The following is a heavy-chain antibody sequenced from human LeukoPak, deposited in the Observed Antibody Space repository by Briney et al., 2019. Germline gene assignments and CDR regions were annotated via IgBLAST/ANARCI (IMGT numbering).Heavy chain of an antibody. Sequence: SVKVSCKASGGTYSSYAISWVRQAPGQWLEWMGRIIPIFGTANYAQKFQGRVTITADESTSTAYMELSSLRSEDTAVYYCARGRAPAAKSHYYGMDVWGQGTTVTVSS. CDR2: IIPIFGTA. D-gene: IGHD2-2*01. J-gene: IGHJ6*02. CDR1: GGTYSSYA. CDR3: ARGRAPAAKSHYYGMDV. V-gene: IGHV1-69*13.